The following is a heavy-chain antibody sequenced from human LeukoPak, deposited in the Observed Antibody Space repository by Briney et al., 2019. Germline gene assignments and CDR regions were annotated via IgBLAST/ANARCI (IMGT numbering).Heavy chain of an antibody. Sequence: SGTLSLTCVVSGGSITSGNWWSWVRQPPGEGLEWIGEIHHSERTNYNPSLKSRVTISIDKSKNQFSLKVTPVTAADTAVYYCARPVDTAMPGAFDIWGQGTMVTVSS. CDR2: IHHSERT. CDR1: GGSITSGNW. D-gene: IGHD5-18*01. V-gene: IGHV4-4*02. CDR3: ARPVDTAMPGAFDI. J-gene: IGHJ3*02.